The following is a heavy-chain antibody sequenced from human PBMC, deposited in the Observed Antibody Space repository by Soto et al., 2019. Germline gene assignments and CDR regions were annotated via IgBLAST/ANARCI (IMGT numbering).Heavy chain of an antibody. CDR3: SRARYCTSPSCYNHYYYGMDI. V-gene: IGHV1-18*04. J-gene: IGHJ6*02. CDR2: IGVYNGKT. D-gene: IGHD2-2*02. CDR1: GYTFTKYG. Sequence: QEQLVQSGGEVKKPGASVRVSCKASGYTFTKYGITWVRQAPGQGLEWMGWIGVYNGKTNYARKLQGRVIMTADTSAITTYMERRRLRSDDTAVYYCSRARYCTSPSCYNHYYYGMDIWGQGTTVSVSS.